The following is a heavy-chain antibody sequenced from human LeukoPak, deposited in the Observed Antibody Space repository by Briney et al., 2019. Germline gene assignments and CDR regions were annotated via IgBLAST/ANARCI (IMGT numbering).Heavy chain of an antibody. CDR3: ARSDYGDYIFDY. D-gene: IGHD4-17*01. CDR2: TYYSGST. CDR1: GGSISSYY. J-gene: IGHJ4*02. V-gene: IGHV4-59*01. Sequence: SETLSLTCTVSGGSISSYYRSWIRQPPGKGLEWIGYTYYSGSTNYNPSLKSRVTISVDTSKNQFSLKLSSVTAADTAVYYCARSDYGDYIFDYWGQGTLVTVSS.